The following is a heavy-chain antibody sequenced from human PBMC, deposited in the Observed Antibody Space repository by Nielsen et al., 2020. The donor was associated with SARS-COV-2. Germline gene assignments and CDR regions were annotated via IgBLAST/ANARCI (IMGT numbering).Heavy chain of an antibody. V-gene: IGHV4-31*03. Sequence: SETLSLTCTVSGGSISSGGYYWSWIRQHPGKGLEWIGYIYYSGSTYYNPSLKSRVTISVDTSKNQFSLKLSSVTAADTAVYYCARARSITMVRGVISDWFDPRGQGTLVTVSS. CDR2: IYYSGST. CDR3: ARARSITMVRGVISDWFDP. D-gene: IGHD3-10*01. J-gene: IGHJ5*02. CDR1: GGSISSGGYY.